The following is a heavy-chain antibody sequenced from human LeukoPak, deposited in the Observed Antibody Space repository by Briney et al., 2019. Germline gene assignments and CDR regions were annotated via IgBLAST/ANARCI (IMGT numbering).Heavy chain of an antibody. V-gene: IGHV4-4*02. CDR3: ARDVGLVVPAATSSNYYYYYYMDV. J-gene: IGHJ6*03. D-gene: IGHD2-2*01. CDR2: IYHTGST. Sequence: SWVRQPPGKGLEWIGEIYHTGSTNYNPSLKSRVTISVDKSKNQFSLKLSSVTAADTAVYYCARDVGLVVPAATSSNYYYYYYMDVWGKGTTVTVSS.